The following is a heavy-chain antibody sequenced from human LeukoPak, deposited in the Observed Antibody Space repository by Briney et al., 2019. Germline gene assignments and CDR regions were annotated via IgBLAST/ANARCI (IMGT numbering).Heavy chain of an antibody. V-gene: IGHV4-30-4*01. D-gene: IGHD3-3*01. Sequence: SETLSLTCTVSGGSISSGDYYWRWIRQPPGKGLEWIGYIYYSGSTYYNPSLKSRVTISVDTSKNQFSLKLSSVTAADTAVYYCARVLARITIFGVVITGYGMDVWGQGTTVTVSS. CDR2: IYYSGST. J-gene: IGHJ6*02. CDR3: ARVLARITIFGVVITGYGMDV. CDR1: GGSISSGDYY.